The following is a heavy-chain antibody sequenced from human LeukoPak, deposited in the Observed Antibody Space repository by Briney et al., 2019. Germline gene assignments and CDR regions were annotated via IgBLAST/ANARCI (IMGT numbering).Heavy chain of an antibody. D-gene: IGHD2-2*01. CDR3: ARDYGGCCSSTSCHNWFDP. Sequence: SETLSLTCTVSGGSISSYYWSWIRQPPGKGLEWIGYIYYSGSTNYNPSLKSRVTISVDTSKNQFSLKLSSVTAADTAVYYCARDYGGCCSSTSCHNWFDPWGQGTLVTVSS. CDR2: IYYSGST. CDR1: GGSISSYY. J-gene: IGHJ5*02. V-gene: IGHV4-59*01.